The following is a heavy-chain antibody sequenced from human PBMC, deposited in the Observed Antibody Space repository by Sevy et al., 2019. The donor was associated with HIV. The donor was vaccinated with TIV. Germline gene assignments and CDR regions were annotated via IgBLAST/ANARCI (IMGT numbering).Heavy chain of an antibody. CDR3: ATGPPDGSYDYFDY. CDR1: GFTFSRYT. Sequence: GGSLRLSCAASGFTFSRYTMNWVRQAPGKGLEWVSSISGSSNYIYYAESLKGGFIVSRHNAKNTLVLQMNSLRADDTAVYYCATGPPDGSYDYFDYWGQGTLVTVSS. J-gene: IGHJ4*02. CDR2: ISGSSNYI. V-gene: IGHV3-21*06. D-gene: IGHD1-26*01.